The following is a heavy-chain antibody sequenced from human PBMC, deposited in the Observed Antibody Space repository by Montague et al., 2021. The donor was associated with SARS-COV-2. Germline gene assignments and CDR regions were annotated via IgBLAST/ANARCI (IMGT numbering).Heavy chain of an antibody. V-gene: IGHV4-38-2*02. CDR1: GFSISTGYY. CDR2: FSRSGGS. Sequence: SETLSLTCTVSGFSISTGYYWGWIRQPPGKGLEWIGYFSRSGGSNYSPSLRGRVTISLVTSRSQFSLQLSSVTAAATAFYYCARLTQLGYCSSASCSPALYFDYWGQGFLVSVSS. J-gene: IGHJ4*02. D-gene: IGHD2-15*01. CDR3: ARLTQLGYCSSASCSPALYFDY.